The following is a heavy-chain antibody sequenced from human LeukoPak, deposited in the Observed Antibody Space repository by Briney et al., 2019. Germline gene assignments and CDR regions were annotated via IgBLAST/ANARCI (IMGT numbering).Heavy chain of an antibody. CDR2: ISGSGGST. Sequence: GGSLRLSCAASGFTVSSNYMSWVRQAPGKGLEWVSAISGSGGSTYYADSVKGRFTISRDNSKNTLYLQMNSLRAEDTAVYYCAKDHRYCSGGSCYGYWGQGTLVTVSS. J-gene: IGHJ4*02. CDR1: GFTVSSNY. V-gene: IGHV3-23*01. CDR3: AKDHRYCSGGSCYGY. D-gene: IGHD2-15*01.